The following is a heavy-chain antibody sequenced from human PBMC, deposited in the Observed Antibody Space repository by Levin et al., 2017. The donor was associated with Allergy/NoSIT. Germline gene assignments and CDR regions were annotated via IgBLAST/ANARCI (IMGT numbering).Heavy chain of an antibody. V-gene: IGHV1-2*06. CDR2: ISPYSGGT. CDR1: GYTFKNYF. D-gene: IGHD3-10*01. Sequence: PGGSLRLSCKASGYTFKNYFIHWIRQAPGQGLEWMGRISPYSGGTSYAQKFQGRVTMTRDTSINPAYMELRRLRSDDTAVYYCARDNDNDGSGSFWFAPWGLGTQVTVSS. CDR3: ARDNDNDGSGSFWFAP. J-gene: IGHJ5*02.